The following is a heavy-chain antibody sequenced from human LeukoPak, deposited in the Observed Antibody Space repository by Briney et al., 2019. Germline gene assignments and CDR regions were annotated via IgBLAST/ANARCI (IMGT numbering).Heavy chain of an antibody. Sequence: PGGSLRLSCAASGFTFSTYWMSWVRQAPGKGLEWGANIKEDGSEKYYGDSVKGRFTISRDNAKNSLYLEMNSLRVEDTAVYYCARDSSGYQWGQGTLVTVSS. V-gene: IGHV3-7*01. J-gene: IGHJ4*02. CDR1: GFTFSTYW. CDR3: ARDSSGYQ. CDR2: IKEDGSEK. D-gene: IGHD3-22*01.